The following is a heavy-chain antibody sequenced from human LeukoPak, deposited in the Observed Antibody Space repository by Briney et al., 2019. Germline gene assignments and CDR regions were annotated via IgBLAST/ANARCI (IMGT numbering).Heavy chain of an antibody. Sequence: NASETQSLTCAGYGGSFSGYYWSWIRQPPGKGLEWIGEINHSGSTNYNPSLKSRVTISVDTSKNQFSLKLSSVTAADTAVYYCASGPGDYWGQGTLVTVSS. CDR1: GGSFSGYY. CDR2: INHSGST. J-gene: IGHJ4*02. V-gene: IGHV4-34*01. D-gene: IGHD3-10*01. CDR3: ASGPGDY.